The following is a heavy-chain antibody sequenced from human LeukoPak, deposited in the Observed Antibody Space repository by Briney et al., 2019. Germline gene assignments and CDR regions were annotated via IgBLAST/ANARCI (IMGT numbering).Heavy chain of an antibody. CDR1: GCSVSSISSY. Sequence: PSETLSLTCTVSGCSVSSISSYWGWIRQPPGKGLEWIGSIRYSGRTYYNPSLQSRVTMSVDTSKNRFSLRLSSVTAADTAVYSCARHYYDSSGLAYYFDNWGQGTLVTVSS. CDR3: ARHYYDSSGLAYYFDN. D-gene: IGHD3-22*01. V-gene: IGHV4-39*01. CDR2: IRYSGRT. J-gene: IGHJ4*02.